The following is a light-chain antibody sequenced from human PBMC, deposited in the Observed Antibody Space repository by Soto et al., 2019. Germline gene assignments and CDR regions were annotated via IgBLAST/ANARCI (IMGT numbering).Light chain of an antibody. V-gene: IGKV1-39*01. CDR3: QQSSSTPVT. J-gene: IGKJ2*01. CDR2: AAS. Sequence: DIQMTQSPSSLSASVGDRVTITCRASQSISNYLNWYQQKPGKAPKVLIYAASRLQSGVPSRFSGSGSGTDFTLTISSLQPEDFATYYCQQSSSTPVTFGQGTKLVIK. CDR1: QSISNY.